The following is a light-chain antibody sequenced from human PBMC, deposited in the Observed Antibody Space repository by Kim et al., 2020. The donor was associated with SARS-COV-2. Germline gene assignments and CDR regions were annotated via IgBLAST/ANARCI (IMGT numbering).Light chain of an antibody. J-gene: IGLJ3*02. CDR1: SSDVGGYNY. CDR3: TSYTTRGTLP. V-gene: IGLV2-14*01. CDR2: DVN. Sequence: QSALTQPASVSGSPGQSITISCTGTSSDVGGYNYVSWYQQHPGKAPKLMIYDVNKRPSGVSDRFSGSKSGNTASLTISGLQAEDEAIYYCTSYTTRGTLPFGGGTKVTVL.